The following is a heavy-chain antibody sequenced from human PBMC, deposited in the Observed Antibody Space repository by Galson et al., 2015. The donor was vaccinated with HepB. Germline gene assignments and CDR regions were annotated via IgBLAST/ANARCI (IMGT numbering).Heavy chain of an antibody. J-gene: IGHJ4*02. V-gene: IGHV4-31*03. CDR1: GGSLGSGGYY. CDR2: THYSGST. CDR3: ARGSEDNYGSFDY. D-gene: IGHD3-10*01. Sequence: TLSLTCTVSGGSLGSGGYYWSWIRQHPGKGLERIGYTHYSGSTYYNPSLRGRLTISEGTSKNQFSLILSSVTAADTAIYYCARGSEDNYGSFDYWGQGTLVTVSS.